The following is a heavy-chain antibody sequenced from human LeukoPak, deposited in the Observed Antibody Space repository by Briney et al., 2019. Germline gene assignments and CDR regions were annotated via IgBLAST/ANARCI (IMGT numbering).Heavy chain of an antibody. J-gene: IGHJ4*02. V-gene: IGHV3-74*01. CDR2: IKNDGSST. Sequence: GGSLRLSCVASGFTFSSYWMHWVRHAPGKGLVWVSRIKNDGSSTFYADSVKGRFTISRDNAKNTQYLQMNSLRAEDTAVYYCARGRLGYYFDFWGQGTLVTDSS. CDR3: ARGRLGYYFDF. D-gene: IGHD6-6*01. CDR1: GFTFSSYW.